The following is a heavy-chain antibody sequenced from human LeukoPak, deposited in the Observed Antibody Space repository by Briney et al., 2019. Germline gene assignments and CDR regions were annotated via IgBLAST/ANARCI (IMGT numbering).Heavy chain of an antibody. CDR1: GFTFSTYT. J-gene: IGHJ4*02. D-gene: IGHD4-11*01. CDR2: ISYDGSNK. CDR3: AASNYPLPFDY. Sequence: PGGSLRLSCVASGFTFSTYTMHWIRRAPNKGLEWLAVISYDGSNKYYADSVNGRFSISRDNSKNTLHLQMNSLRADDTAVYYCAASNYPLPFDYWGQGTLVTVSS. V-gene: IGHV3-30-3*01.